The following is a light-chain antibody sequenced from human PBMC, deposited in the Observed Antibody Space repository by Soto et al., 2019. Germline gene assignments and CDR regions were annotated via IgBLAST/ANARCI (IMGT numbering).Light chain of an antibody. CDR1: SSDVGGYEY. J-gene: IGLJ1*01. CDR2: EVI. V-gene: IGLV2-8*01. CDR3: SLYISGSTYV. Sequence: QSALTQPPSASGSPGQSVTISCTGSSSDVGGYEYVSWYQQHPGKAPKLIIYEVIKRPSGVPDRFSGSKSGNTASLTVSGLQAEDEADYYCSLYISGSTYVFGTGTKLTVL.